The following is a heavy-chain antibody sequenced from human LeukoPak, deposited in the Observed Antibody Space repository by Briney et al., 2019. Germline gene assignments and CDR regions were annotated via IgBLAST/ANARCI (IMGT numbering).Heavy chain of an antibody. D-gene: IGHD2-2*01. V-gene: IGHV1-69*01. CDR2: IIPIYGTA. J-gene: IGHJ4*02. CDR1: GGTFSSYA. Sequence: SVKVSCKALGGTFSSYAISWVRQAPGQGLEWMGGIIPIYGTANYAQKFPGRVTITADESTTTAYMELNSLRSEDTAVYYCALEFRTFYAVFDYWGQGTLVTVSS. CDR3: ALEFRTFYAVFDY.